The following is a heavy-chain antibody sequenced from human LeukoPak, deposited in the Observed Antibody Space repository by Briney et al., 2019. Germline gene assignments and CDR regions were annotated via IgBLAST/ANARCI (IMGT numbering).Heavy chain of an antibody. CDR3: LGYYYDSSGYGMDV. CDR1: GGSISSGDYY. V-gene: IGHV4-30-4*01. D-gene: IGHD3-22*01. Sequence: SETLSLTCTVSGGSISSGDYYWSWIRQPPGKGLEWIGYIYYSGSTNYNPSLKSRVTISVDTSKNQFSLKLSSVTAADTAVYYCLGYYYDSSGYGMDVWGQGTTVTVSS. CDR2: IYYSGST. J-gene: IGHJ6*02.